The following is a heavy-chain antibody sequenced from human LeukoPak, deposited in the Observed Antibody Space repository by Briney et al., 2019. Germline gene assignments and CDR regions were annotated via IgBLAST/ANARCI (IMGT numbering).Heavy chain of an antibody. CDR3: ARVLEQLAPYYYYMDV. D-gene: IGHD6-13*01. J-gene: IGHJ6*03. V-gene: IGHV1-2*02. Sequence: GASVKVSCKASGYTFTGYYMHWVRQAPGQGLEWMGWINPNSGGTNYAQKFQGRVTMTRDTSISTAYMELSRLRSDDTAVYYCARVLEQLAPYYYYMDVWGKGTTVTISS. CDR2: INPNSGGT. CDR1: GYTFTGYY.